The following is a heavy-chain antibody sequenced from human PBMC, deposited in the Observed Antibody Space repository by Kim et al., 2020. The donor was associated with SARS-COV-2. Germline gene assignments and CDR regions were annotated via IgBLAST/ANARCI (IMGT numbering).Heavy chain of an antibody. CDR3: AGRYSNYGSYYYYGMDV. Sequence: SETLSLTCAVYGGSFSGYYWSWIRQPPGKGLEWIGEINHSGSTNYNPSLKSRVTISVDTSKNQFSLKLSSVTAADTAVYYCAGRYSNYGSYYYYGMDVWGQGTTVTVSS. V-gene: IGHV4-34*01. CDR2: INHSGST. CDR1: GGSFSGYY. D-gene: IGHD4-4*01. J-gene: IGHJ6*02.